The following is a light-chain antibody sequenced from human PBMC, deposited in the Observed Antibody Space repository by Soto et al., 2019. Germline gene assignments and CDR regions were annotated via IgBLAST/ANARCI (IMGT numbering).Light chain of an antibody. CDR3: SSYAGGKNYV. CDR2: EVT. Sequence: QSALTQPPSASGSPGQSVTISCTGTSSDIGRYKYVSWYQQHPGKAPKLMIHEVTERPSGVPDRFSGSKSGNTASLTVSGLQAEDEADYYCSSYAGGKNYVFGTGTTDTVL. CDR1: SSDIGRYKY. J-gene: IGLJ1*01. V-gene: IGLV2-8*01.